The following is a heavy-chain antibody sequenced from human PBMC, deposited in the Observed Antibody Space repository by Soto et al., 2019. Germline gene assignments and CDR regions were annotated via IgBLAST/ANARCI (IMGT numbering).Heavy chain of an antibody. Sequence: PGGSLRLSCVASGFTFNKYALAWVRQAPGKGLEWVAVISYDGSNKYYADSVKGRFTISRDNSKNTLYLQMNSLRAEDTAVYYCAKDVAAAGTRWFDPWGQGTLVTVS. CDR1: GFTFNKYA. D-gene: IGHD6-13*01. V-gene: IGHV3-30*18. CDR3: AKDVAAAGTRWFDP. J-gene: IGHJ5*02. CDR2: ISYDGSNK.